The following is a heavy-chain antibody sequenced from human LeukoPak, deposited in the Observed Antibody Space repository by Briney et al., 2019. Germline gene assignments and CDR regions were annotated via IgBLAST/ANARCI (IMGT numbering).Heavy chain of an antibody. Sequence: GGSLRLSCAASGFTFSSYAMHWVRRAPGKGLEWVAVISYDGSNKYYADSVKGRFTISRDNSKNTLYLQMNSLRAEDTAVYYRARDLSWYFDYWGQGTLVTVSS. CDR3: ARDLSWYFDY. J-gene: IGHJ4*02. CDR1: GFTFSSYA. CDR2: ISYDGSNK. D-gene: IGHD3-16*02. V-gene: IGHV3-30-3*01.